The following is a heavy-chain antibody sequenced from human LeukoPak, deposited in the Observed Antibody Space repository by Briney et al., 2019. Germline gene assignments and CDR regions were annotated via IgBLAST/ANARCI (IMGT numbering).Heavy chain of an antibody. Sequence: SETLSLTCAVYGGSFSGYYWSWIRQPPGKGLEWIGEINHSGSTNYNPSLKSRVTISVDTSKNQFSLKLSSVTAADTAVYFCARGDPYSGLGYGGEGTLVTVSS. D-gene: IGHD5-12*01. V-gene: IGHV4-34*01. J-gene: IGHJ4*02. CDR2: INHSGST. CDR3: ARGDPYSGLGY. CDR1: GGSFSGYY.